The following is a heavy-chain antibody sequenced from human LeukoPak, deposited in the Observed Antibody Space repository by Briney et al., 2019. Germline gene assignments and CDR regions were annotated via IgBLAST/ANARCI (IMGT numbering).Heavy chain of an antibody. CDR3: ARKRCTTAGCDKSFDS. J-gene: IGHJ4*02. CDR1: GYSFTDYY. V-gene: IGHV1-2*02. D-gene: IGHD2-2*02. CDR2: INPKSGDT. Sequence: ASVKVSCKDSGYSFTDYYMHWVRQAPGQGLEWMGWINPKSGDTKYAQKFQGRITMTRDTSISTSYMELSRLRSDDTAVYYCARKRCTTAGCDKSFDSWGQGTLITVSS.